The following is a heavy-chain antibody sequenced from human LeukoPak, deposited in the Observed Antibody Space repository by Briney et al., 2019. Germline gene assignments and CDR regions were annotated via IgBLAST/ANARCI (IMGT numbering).Heavy chain of an antibody. CDR2: ISWSSGII. CDR1: GFTFDDYA. CDR3: AKDTGRPTDAITMEDNAFDI. D-gene: IGHD3-3*01. Sequence: PGRSLRLSCAASGFTFDDYAMHWVRQAPGKGLEWASGISWSSGIIGYADSVKGRFTISRDNAKNSLYLQMDSLRAEDTALYYCAKDTGRPTDAITMEDNAFDIWGQGTMVTVSS. J-gene: IGHJ3*02. V-gene: IGHV3-9*01.